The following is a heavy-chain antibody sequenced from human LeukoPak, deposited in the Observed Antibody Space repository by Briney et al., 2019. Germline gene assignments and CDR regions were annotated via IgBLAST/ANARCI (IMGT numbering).Heavy chain of an antibody. Sequence: ASLKVSCKASGYTFTSYGISWVRQAPGQGLEWMGWISAYNGNTNYAQKLQGRVTMTTDTSTSTAYMELRSLRSDDTAVYYCAREIRGYSYGYSFDYWGQGTLVTVSS. D-gene: IGHD5-18*01. V-gene: IGHV1-18*01. CDR2: ISAYNGNT. CDR3: AREIRGYSYGYSFDY. CDR1: GYTFTSYG. J-gene: IGHJ4*02.